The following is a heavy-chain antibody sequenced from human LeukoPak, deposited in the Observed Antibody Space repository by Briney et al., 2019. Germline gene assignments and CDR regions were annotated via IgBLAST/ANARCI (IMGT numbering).Heavy chain of an antibody. V-gene: IGHV7-4-1*02. J-gene: IGHJ4*02. D-gene: IGHD3-9*01. CDR1: GYTFTSYA. Sequence: ASVKVSCKASGYTFTSYAVNWVRQAPGQGLEWMGWINTNTGNPTYAQAFTGRFVFSLDTSVSTAYLQISSLKAEDTAVYYCAKEGDYDILTGYPRGIDYWGQGTLVTVSS. CDR3: AKEGDYDILTGYPRGIDY. CDR2: INTNTGNP.